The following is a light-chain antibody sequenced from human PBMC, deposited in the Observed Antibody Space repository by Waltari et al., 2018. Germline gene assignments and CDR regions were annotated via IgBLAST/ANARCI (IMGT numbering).Light chain of an antibody. J-gene: IGKJ2*01. Sequence: DIMMTQSPDVLAVSLGERASIKCKSSHSVLDYFNNKDSLAWYQQNAGQPPRLLIHWASTREAGVPDRFSGSGSGTDFTLTISSLQAEDAALYYCQQYYGPPYNFGQGTRLEIK. V-gene: IGKV4-1*01. CDR1: HSVLDYFNNKDS. CDR3: QQYYGPPYN. CDR2: WAS.